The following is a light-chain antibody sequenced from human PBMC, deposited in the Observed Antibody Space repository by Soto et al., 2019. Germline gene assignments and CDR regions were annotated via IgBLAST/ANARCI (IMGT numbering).Light chain of an antibody. Sequence: EIMVKNSPSALSLSQGERATLSCRASPSVTNYLAWYQQKPGQAPRLVIYGAFNRVPGIPARFSGSGSGTDFTLTISSLEPEDFAVYYCQQYNTWPPITFGQGTLLEIK. J-gene: IGKJ5*01. V-gene: IGKV3-11*01. CDR3: QQYNTWPPIT. CDR2: GAF. CDR1: PSVTNY.